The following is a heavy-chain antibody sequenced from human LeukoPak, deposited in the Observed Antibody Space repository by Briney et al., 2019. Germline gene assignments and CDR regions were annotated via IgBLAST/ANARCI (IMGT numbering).Heavy chain of an antibody. V-gene: IGHV1-2*02. CDR1: GYTFTGYY. CDR2: INPNTGGT. Sequence: ASVKVSCKASGYTFTGYYMHWVRQAPGQGLEWMGWINPNTGGTNFAQKFQGRVTLTGDTSISTAYMELSRLRSDDTAIYYCARGPSGSSWYVNYWGQGTLVAVSS. CDR3: ARGPSGSSWYVNY. D-gene: IGHD6-13*01. J-gene: IGHJ4*02.